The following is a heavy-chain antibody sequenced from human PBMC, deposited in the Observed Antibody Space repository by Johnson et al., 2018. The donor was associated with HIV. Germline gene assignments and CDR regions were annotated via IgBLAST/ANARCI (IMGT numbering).Heavy chain of an antibody. CDR1: GFTFDDYG. J-gene: IGHJ3*02. V-gene: IGHV3-7*01. CDR2: IKQDGSEK. D-gene: IGHD6-13*01. Sequence: VQLVESGGSVVRRGGSLRLSCAASGFTFDDYGMSWVRQGPGKGLECVANIKQDGSEKYYADSVKGRFTISRDNSKNTLYLQMNSLRAEDTAVYYCFIAPDAFDIWGQGTMVTVSS. CDR3: FIAPDAFDI.